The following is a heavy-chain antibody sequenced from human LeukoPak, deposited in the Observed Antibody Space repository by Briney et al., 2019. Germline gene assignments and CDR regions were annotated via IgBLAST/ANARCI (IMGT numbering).Heavy chain of an antibody. CDR1: GFTFSSYE. Sequence: GGSLRLSCAASGFTFSSYEMKWVRQAPGKGLEWVANIKQDGSEKYYVDSVKGRFTISRDNAKNSLYLQMNSLRAEDTAVYYCARDDGWADYWGQGTLVTVSS. D-gene: IGHD1-26*01. CDR2: IKQDGSEK. CDR3: ARDDGWADY. V-gene: IGHV3-7*01. J-gene: IGHJ4*02.